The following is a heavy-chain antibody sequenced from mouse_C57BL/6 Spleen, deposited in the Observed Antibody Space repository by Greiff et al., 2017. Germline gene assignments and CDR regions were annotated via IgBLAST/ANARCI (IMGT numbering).Heavy chain of an antibody. CDR1: GYSFTGYY. Sequence: EVQLQQSGPELVKPGASVKISCKASGYSFTGYYMNWVKQSPEKSLEWIGEINPSTGGTTYNQKFKAKATLTVDKSSSTAYMQLKSLTSEDSAVYYCARNWDVDYWGQGTTLTVSS. CDR2: INPSTGGT. J-gene: IGHJ2*01. V-gene: IGHV1-42*01. D-gene: IGHD4-1*01. CDR3: ARNWDVDY.